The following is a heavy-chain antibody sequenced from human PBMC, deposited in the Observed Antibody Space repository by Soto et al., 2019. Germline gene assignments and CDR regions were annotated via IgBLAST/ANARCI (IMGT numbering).Heavy chain of an antibody. CDR1: GYTLTSYD. J-gene: IGHJ4*02. V-gene: IGHV1-8*02. CDR3: ARGTRVFEY. CDR2: MKPNSGNT. Sequence: QVQLVQSGAEVKKPGASVKVSCKASGYTLTSYDINWVRQATGQGPEWMGWMKPNSGNTGYVQKFQGRVTMTRDTSTSTVYMELNSLTSEDTAVYYCARGTRVFEYWGQGTLVTVSS.